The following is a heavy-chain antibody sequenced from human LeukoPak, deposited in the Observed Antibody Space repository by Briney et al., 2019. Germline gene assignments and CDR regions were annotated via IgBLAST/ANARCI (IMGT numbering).Heavy chain of an antibody. J-gene: IGHJ6*02. V-gene: IGHV4-59*08. Sequence: SETLSLTCTVSGGSISSYYWSWIRQPPGKGLEWIGYIYYSGSTNYNPSLKSRVTISVDTSKNQFSLKLSSVTAADTAVYYCARQGGGFHHYGMDVWGQGTTVTVSS. CDR3: ARQGGGFHHYGMDV. CDR2: IYYSGST. D-gene: IGHD2-15*01. CDR1: GGSISSYY.